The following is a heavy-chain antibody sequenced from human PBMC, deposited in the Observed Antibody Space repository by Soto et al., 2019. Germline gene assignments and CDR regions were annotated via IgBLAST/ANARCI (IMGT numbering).Heavy chain of an antibody. V-gene: IGHV1-46*01. CDR2: INPSGGST. Sequence: QVQLVQSGAEVKKPGASVKVSCKASGYTFTSYYMHWVRQAPGQGLEWMGIINPSGGSTSYAQKFQGRVTMTRDTSTSTVYMELSSLRSEDTAMYYCASTDTYYYDSSGYSPFDYWGQGTLVTVSS. CDR1: GYTFTSYY. J-gene: IGHJ4*02. CDR3: ASTDTYYYDSSGYSPFDY. D-gene: IGHD3-22*01.